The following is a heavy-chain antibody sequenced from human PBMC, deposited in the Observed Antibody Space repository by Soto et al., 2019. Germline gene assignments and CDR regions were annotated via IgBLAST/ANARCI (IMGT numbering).Heavy chain of an antibody. D-gene: IGHD4-17*01. J-gene: IGHJ4*02. CDR2: MNPNSGST. Sequence: QVQLVQSGAEVKKPGASVKVSCKASGYTFTSYDINWVRQATGQGFEWMGWMNPNSGSTGYAQKFTGRVTMARNTSISTAYMERSSLRSAETAVYYCARILYGDNVDYWGQGTLVTVSS. CDR1: GYTFTSYD. V-gene: IGHV1-8*01. CDR3: ARILYGDNVDY.